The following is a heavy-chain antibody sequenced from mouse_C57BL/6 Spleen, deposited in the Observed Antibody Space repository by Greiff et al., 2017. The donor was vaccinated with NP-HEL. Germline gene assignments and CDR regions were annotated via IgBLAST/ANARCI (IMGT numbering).Heavy chain of an antibody. CDR1: GFTFSDYG. CDR3: ARQRTTYFDY. J-gene: IGHJ2*01. Sequence: EVKLVESGGGLVKPGGSLKLSCAASGFTFSDYGMHWVRQAPEKGLEWVAYISSGSSTIYYADTVKGRFTISRDNAKNTLFLQMTSLRSEDTAMYYCARQRTTYFDYWGQGTTLTVSS. D-gene: IGHD2-12*01. V-gene: IGHV5-17*01. CDR2: ISSGSSTI.